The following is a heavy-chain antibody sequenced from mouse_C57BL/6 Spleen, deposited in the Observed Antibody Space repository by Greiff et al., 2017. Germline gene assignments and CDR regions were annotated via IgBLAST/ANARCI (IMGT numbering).Heavy chain of an antibody. J-gene: IGHJ4*01. V-gene: IGHV1-76*01. D-gene: IGHD3-1*01. CDR3: AREEGYGDAMDY. CDR1: GYTFTDYY. Sequence: VQLQQSGAELVRPGASVKLSCKASGYTFTDYYINWVKQRPGQGLEWIARIYPGSGNTYYNEKFKGKATLTAEKSSSTAYMQLSSLTSEDSAVYFCAREEGYGDAMDYWGQGTSVTVSS. CDR2: IYPGSGNT.